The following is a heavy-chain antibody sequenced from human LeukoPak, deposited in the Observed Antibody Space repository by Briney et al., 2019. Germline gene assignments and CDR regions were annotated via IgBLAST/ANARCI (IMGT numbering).Heavy chain of an antibody. D-gene: IGHD4-17*01. V-gene: IGHV1-18*01. CDR3: ARGRDGDYGYYYYGMDV. CDR2: ISAYNGNT. J-gene: IGHJ6*02. Sequence: ASVKVSCKASGGTFSSYAISWVRQAPGQGLEWMGWISAYNGNTNYAQKLQGRVTMTTDTSTSTAYMELRSLRSDDTAVYYCARGRDGDYGYYYYGMDVWGQGTTVTVSS. CDR1: GGTFSSYA.